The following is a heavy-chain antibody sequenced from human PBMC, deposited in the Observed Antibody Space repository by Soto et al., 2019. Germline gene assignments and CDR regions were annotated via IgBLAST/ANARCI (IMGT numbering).Heavy chain of an antibody. CDR1: GFTFSNYN. CDR2: ISSGSAYI. J-gene: IGHJ5*02. Sequence: EVQLVESGGGLVKPGGSLRLSCAASGFTFSNYNMNWVRQAPGKGLEWVSSISSGSAYIYYADSVKGRFTISRDNAKNSLYLQMNCLRADDTAVYYCASDPTNLKHSSGWYSWFDPWGQGTLVTVSS. V-gene: IGHV3-21*01. CDR3: ASDPTNLKHSSGWYSWFDP. D-gene: IGHD6-19*01.